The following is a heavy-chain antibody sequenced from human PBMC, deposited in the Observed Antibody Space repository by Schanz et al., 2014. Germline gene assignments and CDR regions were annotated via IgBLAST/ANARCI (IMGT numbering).Heavy chain of an antibody. J-gene: IGHJ4*02. Sequence: QVQLVESGGGVVRPGRSLRLSCATSGFTFSRFGMHWVRQAPGKGPEWVALVWSDGNTKYYVDSVKGRFTISRDNSMNTLHLQMDGLRVEDTAVYYCARLDSSSWYPRYWGQGTLVTVSS. CDR1: GFTFSRFG. CDR2: VWSDGNTK. CDR3: ARLDSSSWYPRY. D-gene: IGHD6-13*01. V-gene: IGHV3-33*01.